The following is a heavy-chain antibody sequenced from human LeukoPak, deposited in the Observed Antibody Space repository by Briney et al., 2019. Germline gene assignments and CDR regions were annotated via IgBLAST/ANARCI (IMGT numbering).Heavy chain of an antibody. CDR1: GGSISSSSYY. CDR2: IYYSGST. Sequence: KPSETLSLTCTVSGGSISSSSYYWGWIRQPPGKGLEWIGSIYYSGSTYYNPSLKSRVTISVDTSKDQFSLKLSSVTAADTAVYYCAGASYDSSGVHWGQGTLVTVSS. D-gene: IGHD3-22*01. CDR3: AGASYDSSGVH. V-gene: IGHV4-39*07. J-gene: IGHJ4*02.